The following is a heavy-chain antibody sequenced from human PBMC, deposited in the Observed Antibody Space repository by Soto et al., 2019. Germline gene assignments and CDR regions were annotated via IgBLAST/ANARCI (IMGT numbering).Heavy chain of an antibody. CDR3: ARGRGGGDAVFDY. J-gene: IGHJ4*02. CDR2: IIPIFGTA. Sequence: GASVKVSCKASGGTFSSYSISWVRQAPGQGLEWMGGIIPIFGTANYAQKFQGRVTITADESTSTAYMELSSLRSEDTAVYYCARGRGGGDAVFDYWGQGTLVTVSS. CDR1: GGTFSSYS. V-gene: IGHV1-69*13. D-gene: IGHD2-21*02.